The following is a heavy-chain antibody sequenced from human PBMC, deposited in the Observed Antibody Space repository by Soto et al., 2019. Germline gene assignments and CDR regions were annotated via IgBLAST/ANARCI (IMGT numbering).Heavy chain of an antibody. J-gene: IGHJ4*02. D-gene: IGHD6-19*01. V-gene: IGHV4-34*01. CDR3: ARRYSSGWYHFDY. CDR1: GGSFIAYY. CDR2: INHSGST. Sequence: SETLSLTCAVYGGSFIAYYWSWIRQPPGKGLEWIGEINHSGSTNYNPSLKSRVTISVDASKNQFSLKLSSVTAADTAVYFCARRYSSGWYHFDYWGQGTLVTVSS.